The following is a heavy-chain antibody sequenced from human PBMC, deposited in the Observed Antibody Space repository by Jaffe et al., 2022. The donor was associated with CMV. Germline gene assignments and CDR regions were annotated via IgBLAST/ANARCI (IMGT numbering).Heavy chain of an antibody. CDR2: IYSGGST. CDR1: GFTVSSNY. CDR3: ARETGIDIVVANSDAFDI. Sequence: EVQLVESGGGLVQPGGSLRLSCAASGFTVSSNYMSWVRQAPGKGLEWVSVIYSGGSTYYADSVKGRFTISRDNSKNTLYLQMNSLRAEDTAVYYCARETGIDIVVANSDAFDIWGQGTMVTVSS. D-gene: IGHD2-15*01. J-gene: IGHJ3*02. V-gene: IGHV3-66*01.